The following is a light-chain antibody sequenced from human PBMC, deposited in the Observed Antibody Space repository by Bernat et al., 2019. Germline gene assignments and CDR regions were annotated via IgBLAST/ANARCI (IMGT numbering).Light chain of an antibody. V-gene: IGKV3-20*01. Sequence: EIVLTQSPGTLSLSPGETATLSCRASQSVSSSYLAWYQQKPGQAPRLLIYGTSSRATGIPDRFSGSVSGTDFTLTISRLEPEDFAVYYCQLYDNSPPAYTFGQGTKLEIQ. J-gene: IGKJ2*01. CDR3: QLYDNSPPAYT. CDR1: QSVSSSY. CDR2: GTS.